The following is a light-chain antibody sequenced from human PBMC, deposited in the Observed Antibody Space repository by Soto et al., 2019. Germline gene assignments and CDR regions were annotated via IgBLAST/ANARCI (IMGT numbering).Light chain of an antibody. CDR2: EVT. J-gene: IGLJ1*01. Sequence: QSALTQPASVSGYPGQSITVSCTGTSSDVGGYNFVSWFQQHPGKAPKLMIYEVTNRPSGVSNRLSGSKSGNTASLTISGLQPEAEADYYCCSYTSSTTFVFGTGTKLTVL. CDR1: SSDVGGYNF. V-gene: IGLV2-14*01. CDR3: CSYTSSTTFV.